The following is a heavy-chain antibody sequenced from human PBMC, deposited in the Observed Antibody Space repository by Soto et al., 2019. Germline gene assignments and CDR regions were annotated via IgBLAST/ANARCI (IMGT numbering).Heavy chain of an antibody. Sequence: PSDTLSLTCTVSGGSISSYYWSWIRQPPGKGLEWIGYIYYSGSTNYNPSLKSRVTISVDTSKNQFSLKLSSVTAADTAVYYCARGPTMVRGVTAVPYYYMDVWGKGTTVTVSS. V-gene: IGHV4-59*01. J-gene: IGHJ6*03. CDR1: GGSISSYY. CDR2: IYYSGST. D-gene: IGHD3-10*01. CDR3: ARGPTMVRGVTAVPYYYMDV.